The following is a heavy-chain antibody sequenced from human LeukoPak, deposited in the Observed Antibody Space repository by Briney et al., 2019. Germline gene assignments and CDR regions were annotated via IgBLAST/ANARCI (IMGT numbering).Heavy chain of an antibody. CDR3: ARDKAAAGTDYMDV. CDR2: IYYSGST. Sequence: SETLSLTCTVSGGSISSSSYYWGWIRQPPGKGLEWIGSIYYSGSTYYNPSLKSRVTISVDTSKNQFSLKLSSVTAADTAVYYCARDKAAAGTDYMDVWGKGTTVTVSS. CDR1: GGSISSSSYY. V-gene: IGHV4-39*07. D-gene: IGHD6-13*01. J-gene: IGHJ6*03.